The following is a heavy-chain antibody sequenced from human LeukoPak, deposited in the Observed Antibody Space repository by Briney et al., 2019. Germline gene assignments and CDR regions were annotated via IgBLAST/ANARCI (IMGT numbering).Heavy chain of an antibody. V-gene: IGHV3-23*01. CDR2: ISGSGGST. CDR1: GFTFSSYG. Sequence: GGSLRLSCAASGFTFSSYGMSWVRQAPGKGLEWVSAISGSGGSTYYADSVKGRFTISRDNSKNTLYLQMNSLRAEDTAVYYCARVGAPPSYFDYWGQGTLVTVSS. CDR3: ARVGAPPSYFDY. J-gene: IGHJ4*02. D-gene: IGHD1-26*01.